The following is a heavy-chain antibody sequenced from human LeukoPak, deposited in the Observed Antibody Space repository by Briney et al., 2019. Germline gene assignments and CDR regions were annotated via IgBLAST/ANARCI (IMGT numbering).Heavy chain of an antibody. D-gene: IGHD4-17*01. J-gene: IGHJ4*02. CDR1: GLTFSNYA. V-gene: IGHV3-23*01. CDR3: ACLRGPSDY. CDR2: ISGSGGST. Sequence: GGSLRLSCAASGLTFSNYAMSWVRQAPGKGLEWVSGISGSGGSTHYADSVKGRFTISRDNTKNSLYLQMDSLTADDTAVYFCACLRGPSDYWGQGTLVTVSS.